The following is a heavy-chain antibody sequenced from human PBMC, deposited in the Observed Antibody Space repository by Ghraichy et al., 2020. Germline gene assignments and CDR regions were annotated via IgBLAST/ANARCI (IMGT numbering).Heavy chain of an antibody. J-gene: IGHJ4*02. CDR2: IRYDGSNK. V-gene: IGHV3-30*02. D-gene: IGHD3-10*01. CDR3: AKDQVGSFDY. CDR1: GFTFSSYA. Sequence: GGSLRLSCAASGFTFSSYAMHWVRQAPGKGLEWVAFIRYDGSNKYYADSVKGRFTISRDNSKNTLYLQMNSLRAEDTAVYYCAKDQVGSFDYWGQGTLVTVSS.